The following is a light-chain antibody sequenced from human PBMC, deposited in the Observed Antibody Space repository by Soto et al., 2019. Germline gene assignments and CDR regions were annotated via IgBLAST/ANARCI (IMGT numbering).Light chain of an antibody. V-gene: IGKV3-15*01. Sequence: DILMTQSPATLSMSPGERATLSCRASQSVSSNLAWYQQKPGQAPRLLIYAASTRATGIPARFSGSGSGTEFTLIISSLQSEDCAVYYCQQYNNWPGTFGQGTKVDIK. CDR1: QSVSSN. CDR2: AAS. CDR3: QQYNNWPGT. J-gene: IGKJ1*01.